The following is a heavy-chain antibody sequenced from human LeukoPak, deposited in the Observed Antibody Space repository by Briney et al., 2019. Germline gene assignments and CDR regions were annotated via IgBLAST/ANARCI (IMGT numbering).Heavy chain of an antibody. V-gene: IGHV3-48*04. D-gene: IGHD1-1*01. CDR1: GFTFSSYS. CDR3: ARVGTNAEFDY. Sequence: PGGSLRLSCAASGFTFSSYSMNWVRQAPGKGLEWVSYISSSSSTIYYADSVKGRFTISRDNAKNSLYLQMNSLRAEDTAVYYCARVGTNAEFDYWGQGTLVTVSS. CDR2: ISSSSSTI. J-gene: IGHJ4*02.